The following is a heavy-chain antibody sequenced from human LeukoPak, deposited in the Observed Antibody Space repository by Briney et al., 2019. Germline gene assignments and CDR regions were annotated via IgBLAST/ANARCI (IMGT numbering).Heavy chain of an antibody. D-gene: IGHD1-26*01. Sequence: PSGTLSLTCAVSGGSISSSSYYWGWIRQPPGKGLEWIGSIYYSGSTYYNPSLKSRVTISVDTSKNQSSLKLSSVTAADTAVYYCARDWGATIDNWFDPWGQGTLVTVSS. J-gene: IGHJ5*02. V-gene: IGHV4-39*07. CDR2: IYYSGST. CDR3: ARDWGATIDNWFDP. CDR1: GGSISSSSYY.